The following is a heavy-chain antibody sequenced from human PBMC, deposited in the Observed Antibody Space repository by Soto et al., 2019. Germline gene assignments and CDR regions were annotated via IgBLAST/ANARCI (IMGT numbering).Heavy chain of an antibody. J-gene: IGHJ5*02. CDR1: GYTFTSYG. Sequence: ASVKVSCKASGYTFTSYGISWVRQAPGQGLEGMGWISAYNGNTNYAQKLQGRVTMTTDTSTSTAYMELRSLRSDDTAVYYCARYCSGGSCYHLNCFDAWGQGTLVTVSS. D-gene: IGHD2-15*01. V-gene: IGHV1-18*01. CDR3: ARYCSGGSCYHLNCFDA. CDR2: ISAYNGNT.